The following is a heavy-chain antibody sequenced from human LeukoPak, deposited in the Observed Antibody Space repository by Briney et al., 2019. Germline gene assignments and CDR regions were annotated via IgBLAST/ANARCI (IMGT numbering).Heavy chain of an antibody. V-gene: IGHV3-20*04. J-gene: IGHJ4*02. CDR3: ARETSVGRSGSYYFDY. Sequence: GGSLRLSCAASGFTFDDYGMSWVRQAPGKGLEWVSGINWNGGSTGYADSVKGRFTISRDNAKNSLYLQMNSPRAEDTALYYCARETSVGRSGSYYFDYWGQGTLVTVSS. D-gene: IGHD3-10*01. CDR2: INWNGGST. CDR1: GFTFDDYG.